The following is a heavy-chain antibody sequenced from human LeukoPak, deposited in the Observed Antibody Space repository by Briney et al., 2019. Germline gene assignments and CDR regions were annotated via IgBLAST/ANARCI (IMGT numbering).Heavy chain of an antibody. CDR3: ARGGASAFFI. V-gene: IGHV3-74*01. J-gene: IGHJ3*02. CDR1: GFTFSSHW. CDR2: IVNDGTIT. Sequence: GGSLRLSCAASGFTFSSHWMHWVRQASGKGLVWLSLIVNDGTITTYAHSVKGRFTISRDNAKNTMYLQMSSLRAEDTAVYYCARGGASAFFIWGRGEMVTVSS. D-gene: IGHD3-3*01.